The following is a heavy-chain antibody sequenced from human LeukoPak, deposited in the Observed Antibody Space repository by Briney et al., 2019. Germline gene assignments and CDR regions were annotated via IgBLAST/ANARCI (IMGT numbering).Heavy chain of an antibody. CDR1: GFTFTDYW. D-gene: IGHD3-3*01. CDR3: ARCRITIFGVITAHPPYYMDV. J-gene: IGHJ6*03. CDR2: IKQDGSEK. V-gene: IGHV3-7*01. Sequence: GESLRLSCAASGFTFTDYWMTWVRQAPGKGLEWVANIKQDGSEKYYVDSVKGRFTISRDNAKNSLYLQMNSLRAEDTAVYYCARCRITIFGVITAHPPYYMDVWGKGTTVTVSS.